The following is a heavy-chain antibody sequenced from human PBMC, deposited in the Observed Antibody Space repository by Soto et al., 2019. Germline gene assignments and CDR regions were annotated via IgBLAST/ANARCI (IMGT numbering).Heavy chain of an antibody. V-gene: IGHV4-4*02. CDR3: ARGYDSSGDARYFDY. CDR2: IYHSGST. CDR1: GGSISSSNW. J-gene: IGHJ4*02. D-gene: IGHD3-22*01. Sequence: QVQLQESGPGLVKPSGTLSLTCAVSGGSISSSNWWSWVRQPPGKGLEWIGEIYHSGSTNYNPSLMRRVTIXXDXSXXQFSLKLSSVTAADTAVYYCARGYDSSGDARYFDYWGQGTLVTVSS.